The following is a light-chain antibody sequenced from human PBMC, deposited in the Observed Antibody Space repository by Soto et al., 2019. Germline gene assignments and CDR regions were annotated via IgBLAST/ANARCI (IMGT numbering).Light chain of an antibody. Sequence: DIQMTQSPSTLSASIGDRVTITCRASQSISSWLAWYQQKPGKAPNLLIYDASSLESGVPSRFSGSGSGTEFTLTISSLQPDDFATYYCQQFQSHALTFGQGTQVDIK. CDR1: QSISSW. CDR2: DAS. V-gene: IGKV1-5*01. CDR3: QQFQSHALT. J-gene: IGKJ1*01.